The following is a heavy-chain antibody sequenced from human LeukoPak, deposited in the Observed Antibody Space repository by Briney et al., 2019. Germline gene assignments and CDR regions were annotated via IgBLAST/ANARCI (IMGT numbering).Heavy chain of an antibody. CDR2: ISWNSGSI. Sequence: GRSLRLSCAASGFTFDDYAMHWVRQAPGGGLEWVSGISWNSGSIGYADSVKGRFTISRDNAKNSLYLQMNSLRAEDTALYYCAKDIMVMYSSGGGMDVWGQGTTVTVSS. CDR3: AKDIMVMYSSGGGMDV. J-gene: IGHJ6*02. V-gene: IGHV3-9*01. D-gene: IGHD6-19*01. CDR1: GFTFDDYA.